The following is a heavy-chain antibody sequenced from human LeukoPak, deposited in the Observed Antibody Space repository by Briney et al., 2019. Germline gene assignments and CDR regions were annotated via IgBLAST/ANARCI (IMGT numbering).Heavy chain of an antibody. CDR3: TRSGYGPGSHYRF. CDR1: GGSFSGYY. D-gene: IGHD3-10*01. CDR2: INHSGAI. Sequence: KTWETLSLTCAFYGGSFSGYYWSWIRQCPGKGLEWIGEINHSGAIDYNTSLKRRVTISVDTSKNQFSLNLNSVTAADTAVYYCTRSGYGPGSHYRFWGQGTLVTVSS. V-gene: IGHV4-34*01. J-gene: IGHJ4*02.